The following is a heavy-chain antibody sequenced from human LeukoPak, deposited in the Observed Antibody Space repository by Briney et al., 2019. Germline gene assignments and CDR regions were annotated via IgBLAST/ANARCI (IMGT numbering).Heavy chain of an antibody. CDR2: IYTSGST. Sequence: TSETLSLTCAVYGGSFSGYYWSWIRQPPGKGLEWIGRIYTSGSTNYNPSLKSRVTMSVDTSKNQFSLKLSSVTAADTAVYYCARDGYYGSGSYPYYYYMDVWGKGTTVTISS. J-gene: IGHJ6*03. D-gene: IGHD3-10*01. CDR1: GGSFSGYY. V-gene: IGHV4-4*07. CDR3: ARDGYYGSGSYPYYYYMDV.